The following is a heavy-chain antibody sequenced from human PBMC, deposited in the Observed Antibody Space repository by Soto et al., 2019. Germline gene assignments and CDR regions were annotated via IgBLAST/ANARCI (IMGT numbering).Heavy chain of an antibody. CDR1: GFTFSSYA. Sequence: QVQLVESGGGVVQPGRSLRLSCAASGFTFSSYAMHWVRQAPGKGLEWVAVISYDGSNKYYADSVKGRFTISRDNSKNTLYLQMNSLRAEDTAVYYCVGQQWLVQNFDYWGQGTLVTVSS. V-gene: IGHV3-30-3*01. CDR2: ISYDGSNK. D-gene: IGHD6-19*01. J-gene: IGHJ4*02. CDR3: VGQQWLVQNFDY.